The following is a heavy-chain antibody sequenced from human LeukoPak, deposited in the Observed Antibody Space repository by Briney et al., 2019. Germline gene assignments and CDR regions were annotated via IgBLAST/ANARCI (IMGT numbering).Heavy chain of an antibody. Sequence: PSQTLSLTCTVSGGSISSGSYYWSWIRQPAGKGLEWIGRIYTGGSTNYNPSLKSRVTISVDTSKNQFSLKLSSVIAADTAVYYCAREWFLPDYWGQGTLVTVSS. CDR3: AREWFLPDY. CDR1: GGSISSGSYY. CDR2: IYTGGST. D-gene: IGHD3-10*01. J-gene: IGHJ4*02. V-gene: IGHV4-61*02.